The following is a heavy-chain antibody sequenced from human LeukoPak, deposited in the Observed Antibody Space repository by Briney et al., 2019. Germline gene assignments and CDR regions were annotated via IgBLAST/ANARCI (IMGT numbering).Heavy chain of an antibody. CDR1: GYTFASYG. J-gene: IGHJ6*03. V-gene: IGHV1-18*01. CDR3: AKHVLRYLEPGLDYYMDV. D-gene: IGHD3-3*01. CDR2: VSAYNGNT. Sequence: ASVKVSCMASGYTFASYGISWVRQAPGQGLEWMGWVSAYNGNTNYAQKLQGRVTMTTDTSTSTAYMELRSLRSDDTAVYYCAKHVLRYLEPGLDYYMDVWGKGTTVTVSS.